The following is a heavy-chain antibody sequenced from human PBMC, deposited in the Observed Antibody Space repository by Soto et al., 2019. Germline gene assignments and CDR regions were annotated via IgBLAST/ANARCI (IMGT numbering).Heavy chain of an antibody. Sequence: AVKVSCKVSGGSFSTYTLTWVRQAPGQGLEWMGGIIPMFGIINYAQKFQGRVTITADRSTTTAYMELISLRSDDTAVYYCAILTPITGVYWGQGAQVTVSS. CDR2: IIPMFGII. CDR3: AILTPITGVY. J-gene: IGHJ4*02. V-gene: IGHV1-69*10. D-gene: IGHD5-12*01. CDR1: GGSFSTYT.